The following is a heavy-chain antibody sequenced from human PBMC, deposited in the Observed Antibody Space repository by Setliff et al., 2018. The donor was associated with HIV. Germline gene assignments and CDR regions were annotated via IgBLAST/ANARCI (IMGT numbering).Heavy chain of an antibody. CDR2: IYYSGST. CDR1: GGSISSGGYY. V-gene: IGHV4-31*03. D-gene: IGHD3-22*01. J-gene: IGHJ4*02. CDR3: ARGLSFYDPGGFDY. Sequence: SETLSLTCTVSGGSISSGGYYWSWIRQHPGKGLEWIGYIYYSGSTHYNPSLKSRVTISVDTSKNQFSLKLSSVTAADTAVYYCARGLSFYDPGGFDYWGQGTLVTVSS.